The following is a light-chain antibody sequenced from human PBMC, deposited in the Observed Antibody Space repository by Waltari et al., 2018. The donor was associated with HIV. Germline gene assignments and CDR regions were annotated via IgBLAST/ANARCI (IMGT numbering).Light chain of an antibody. CDR2: DGS. J-gene: IGLJ2*01. V-gene: IGLV2-18*02. Sequence: QSALTQPPSVSGSLGQSVTISCTGPSSDVGNYNEVSWYQQSPGTAPKLMIYDGSNRPSGVPDRFSGSKSGNTAALTISGLQAEDEADYYCSSFTTSITVVFGGGTKLTVL. CDR3: SSFTTSITVV. CDR1: SSDVGNYNE.